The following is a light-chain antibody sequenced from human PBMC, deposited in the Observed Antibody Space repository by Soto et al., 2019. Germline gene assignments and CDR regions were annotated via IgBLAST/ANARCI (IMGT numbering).Light chain of an antibody. CDR3: QQYGSSSEIT. J-gene: IGKJ5*01. V-gene: IGKV3-20*01. CDR1: QSVGSSY. CDR2: GVS. Sequence: EIVLTQSPGTLSLSPGERATLSCRASQSVGSSYLAWYQQKPGQAPRLLIYGVSSRATGIPDRFSGSGSGTDFTLTISRLEPEDFAVYYCQQYGSSSEITFGQGTRLEIK.